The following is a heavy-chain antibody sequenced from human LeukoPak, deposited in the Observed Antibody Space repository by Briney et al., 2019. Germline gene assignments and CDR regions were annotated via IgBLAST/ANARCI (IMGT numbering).Heavy chain of an antibody. D-gene: IGHD3-10*01. Sequence: PGGSLRLSCTASGVNFGDYAMSCVRQAPGKGLEWVGFIRSKAYGGTAEYAASVKGRFTISRDDSKTIAYLQMNSLKTEDTAVYYCSRASKLREFFDYWGQRTLVTVSS. CDR1: GVNFGDYA. V-gene: IGHV3-49*04. CDR2: IRSKAYGGTA. J-gene: IGHJ4*02. CDR3: SRASKLREFFDY.